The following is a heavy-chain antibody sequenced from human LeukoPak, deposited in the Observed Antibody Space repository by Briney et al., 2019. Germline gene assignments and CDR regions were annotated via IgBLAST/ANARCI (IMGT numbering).Heavy chain of an antibody. V-gene: IGHV3-20*04. CDR2: IRWSGITT. CDR3: ARERPPYCRYFEY. CDR1: GFTFEEYG. J-gene: IGHJ4*02. Sequence: GGSLRLSCVGSGFTFEEYGMSWVRQTPGKGLGWVAGIRWSGITTGYADSVKGRFTISRDNAENSVDLQMNSLRPEDTGIYYCARERPPYCRYFEYWGQGTLVTVSS. D-gene: IGHD2-15*01.